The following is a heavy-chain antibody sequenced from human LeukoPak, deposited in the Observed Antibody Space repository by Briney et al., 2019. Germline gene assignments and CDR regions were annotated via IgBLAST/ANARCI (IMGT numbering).Heavy chain of an antibody. V-gene: IGHV3-48*03. D-gene: IGHD5-12*01. Sequence: GGSLRLSCAASGFTFSSYEMNWVRQAPGKGLEWVSYISSSGSTIYYAESVKGRFTISRDNAKNSLYLQMNRLRAEDTAVYYCARERRGYSGYDSVRGDYWGQGTLVTVSS. CDR2: ISSSGSTI. CDR3: ARERRGYSGYDSVRGDY. CDR1: GFTFSSYE. J-gene: IGHJ4*02.